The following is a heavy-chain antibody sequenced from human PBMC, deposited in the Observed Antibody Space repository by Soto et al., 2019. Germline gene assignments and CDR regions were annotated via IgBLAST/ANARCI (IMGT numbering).Heavy chain of an antibody. CDR3: ARDGIARKPNYYYYYYMDV. CDR1: GYTFTGYY. CDR2: INPNSGGT. D-gene: IGHD6-13*01. J-gene: IGHJ6*03. V-gene: IGHV1-2*04. Sequence: ASVKVSCKASGYTFTGYYMHWLRQAPGQGLEWMGWINPNSGGTNYAQKFQGWVTMTRDTSISTAYMELSRLRSDDTAVYYCARDGIARKPNYYYYYYMDVWGKGTTVTVSS.